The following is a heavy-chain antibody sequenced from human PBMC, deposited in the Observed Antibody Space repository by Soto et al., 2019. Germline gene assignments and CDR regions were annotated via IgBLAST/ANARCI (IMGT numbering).Heavy chain of an antibody. J-gene: IGHJ6*02. V-gene: IGHV5-51*01. CDR1: GYSFTSYC. CDR3: ARSSSPAWDSNYFYGMDV. D-gene: IGHD1-26*01. Sequence: GESLKISCKSSGYSFTSYCIGWVRQMPWKGLEWMGITYPGDFDIRYSPSFQGQVTISADKSISTVYLLWRSLKASDTAMYYCARSSSPAWDSNYFYGMDVWGQGTTVTV. CDR2: TYPGDFDI.